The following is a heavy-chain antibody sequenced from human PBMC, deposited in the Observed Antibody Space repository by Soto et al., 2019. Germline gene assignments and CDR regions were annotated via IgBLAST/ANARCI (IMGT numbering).Heavy chain of an antibody. J-gene: IGHJ4*02. D-gene: IGHD2-15*01. CDR2: IYHSGST. CDR3: ARDHRWPTYYFDY. Sequence: PSETLSLTCAVSGGSISSSNWWSWVRQPPGKGLEWIGEIYHSGSTNYNPSLKSRVTISVDKSKNQFSLKLSSVTAADTAVYYCARDHRWPTYYFDYWGQGTLVTVSS. V-gene: IGHV4-4*02. CDR1: GGSISSSNW.